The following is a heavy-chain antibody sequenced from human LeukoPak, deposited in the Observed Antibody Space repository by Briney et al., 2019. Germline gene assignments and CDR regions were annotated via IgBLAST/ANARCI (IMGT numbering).Heavy chain of an antibody. Sequence: QPGGSLRLSCAASGFTFNSYTMHWVRRAPGKGLEWVALISYDGNDKYYADSVKGRFTISRDISKNTLYLQMNSLRTEYTAVYYCARDFPTGMVYTFDYWGQGTLVTVSS. CDR3: ARDFPTGMVYTFDY. J-gene: IGHJ4*02. CDR1: GFTFNSYT. V-gene: IGHV3-30*04. D-gene: IGHD1-14*01. CDR2: ISYDGNDK.